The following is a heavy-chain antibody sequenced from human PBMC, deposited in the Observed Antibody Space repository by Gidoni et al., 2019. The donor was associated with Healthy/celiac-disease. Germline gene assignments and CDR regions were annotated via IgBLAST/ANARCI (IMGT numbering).Heavy chain of an antibody. CDR3: ARESRIIVETTDGFDY. CDR1: GFTFSNYG. D-gene: IGHD1-26*01. Sequence: QVQLVESGGGVVQPGRSLRLSCEASGFTFSNYGMHWVRQAPGKGLEWVAVIWFDGSNEYYADSVKGRFTISRDNSKNTLYLQMNSLRVEDTAVYYCARESRIIVETTDGFDYWGQGTLVTVSS. V-gene: IGHV3-33*01. CDR2: IWFDGSNE. J-gene: IGHJ4*02.